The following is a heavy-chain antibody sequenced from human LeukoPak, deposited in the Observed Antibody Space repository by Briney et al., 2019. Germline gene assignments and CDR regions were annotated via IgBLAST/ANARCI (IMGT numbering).Heavy chain of an antibody. J-gene: IGHJ4*02. D-gene: IGHD4-17*01. Sequence: PGGSLRLSCAASGFTFNSYAKNWVRQAPGKGLEWVSVITSSGSTYYADSVKGRFTISRDNSKNTLYLQMNSLRAEDTAIYYCAEDLYGDYDFDCWGRGTLVTVSS. CDR2: ITSSGST. CDR1: GFTFNSYA. CDR3: AEDLYGDYDFDC. V-gene: IGHV3-23*01.